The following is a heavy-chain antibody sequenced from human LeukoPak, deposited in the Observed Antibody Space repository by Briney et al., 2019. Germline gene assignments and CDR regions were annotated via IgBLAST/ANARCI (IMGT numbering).Heavy chain of an antibody. D-gene: IGHD6-19*01. CDR3: TKDAPDSGGWFFFDS. CDR2: ISGIDT. J-gene: IGHJ4*02. V-gene: IGHV3-23*01. Sequence: PGGSLRLSRAASGFTFSTYAMNWVRQAPGKGLEWVSTISGIDTFYADSVKGRFTISRDNSKNTLYLQMISLRAEDTAVYYCTKDAPDSGGWFFFDSWGQGTLVTVSS. CDR1: GFTFSTYA.